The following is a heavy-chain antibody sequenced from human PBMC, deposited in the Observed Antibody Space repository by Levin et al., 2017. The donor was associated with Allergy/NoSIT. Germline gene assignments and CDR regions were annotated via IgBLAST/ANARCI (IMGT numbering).Heavy chain of an antibody. D-gene: IGHD1-7*01. CDR2: IIPIFGTA. CDR1: GGTFSSYA. V-gene: IGHV1-69*06. Sequence: ASVKVSCKASGGTFSSYAISWVRQAPGQGLEWMGGIIPIFGTANYAQKFQGRVTITADKSTSTAYMELSSLRSEDTAVYYCASFGAAFPNYYITGTTYWYFDLWGRGTLVTVSS. J-gene: IGHJ2*01. CDR3: ASFGAAFPNYYITGTTYWYFDL.